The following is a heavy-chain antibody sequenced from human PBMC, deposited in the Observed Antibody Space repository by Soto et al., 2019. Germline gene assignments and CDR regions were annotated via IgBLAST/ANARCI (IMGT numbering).Heavy chain of an antibody. V-gene: IGHV4-59*08. CDR1: GGSISSYY. J-gene: IGHJ6*03. Sequence: SSETLSLTCTVSGGSISSYYWSWIRQPPGKGLEWIGYIYYSGSTNYNPSLKSRVTISVDTSKNQFSLKLSSVTAADTAVYYCARLSHRTKYSSSWYYYYYYMDVWGKGTTVTVSS. D-gene: IGHD6-13*01. CDR3: ARLSHRTKYSSSWYYYYYYMDV. CDR2: IYYSGST.